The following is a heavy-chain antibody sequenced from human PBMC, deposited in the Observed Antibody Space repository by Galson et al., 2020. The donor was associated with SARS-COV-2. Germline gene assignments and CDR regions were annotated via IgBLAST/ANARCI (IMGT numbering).Heavy chain of an antibody. CDR3: SRTELPNDYCDS. J-gene: IGHJ4*02. CDR1: GGSVSGGSRSYYY. CDR2: VHSTGNT. Sequence: SETLSLTCIVSGGSVSGGSRSYYYWNWIRQSPRKGLEWIGQVHSTGNTKYNPSLKSRVTMSIDTSKNQFSLKMTSVNAADTAIYYCSRTELPNDYCDSWGQGILVTVSS. V-gene: IGHV4-61*01. D-gene: IGHD2-8*01.